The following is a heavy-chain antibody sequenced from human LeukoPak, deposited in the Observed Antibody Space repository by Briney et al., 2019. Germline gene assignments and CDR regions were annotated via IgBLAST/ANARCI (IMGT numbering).Heavy chain of an antibody. CDR2: INPNSGGT. D-gene: IGHD2-2*01. Sequence: ASVKVSCKASGYTFTGYYMHWVRQAPGQGLEWMGWINPNSGGTNYAQKFQGRVTLTRDTSISTAYMEVSRLRSDDTAVYYCVRGYCTTTSCREGQDYWGQGTLVTVSS. J-gene: IGHJ4*02. CDR1: GYTFTGYY. V-gene: IGHV1-2*02. CDR3: VRGYCTTTSCREGQDY.